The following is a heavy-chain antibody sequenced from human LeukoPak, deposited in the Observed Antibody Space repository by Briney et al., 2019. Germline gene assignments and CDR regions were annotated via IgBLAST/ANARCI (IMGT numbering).Heavy chain of an antibody. CDR3: ARAQSERFYGMDV. Sequence: SVKVSCKASGGTFSSYAISWVRQAPGQGLEWMGRIIPILGIANYAQKFQGRVTITADKSTSTAYMELSSLRSEDTAVYYCARAQSERFYGMDVWGQGTTVTVSS. D-gene: IGHD1-1*01. CDR1: GGTFSSYA. J-gene: IGHJ6*02. V-gene: IGHV1-69*04. CDR2: IIPILGIA.